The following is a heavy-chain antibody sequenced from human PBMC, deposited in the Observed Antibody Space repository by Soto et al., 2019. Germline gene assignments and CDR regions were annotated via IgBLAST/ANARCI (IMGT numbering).Heavy chain of an antibody. CDR2: LYANENT. CDR1: TASVNSYY. J-gene: IGHJ2*01. Sequence: SETLSLTCTVSTASVNSYYWSWIRQPAGKGLEWIGRLYANENTDYNPSLRSRVTISVDTKRQFSLKLSSVTAADPAVYYCARDHPNWYFDLWGRGTPVTVSS. V-gene: IGHV4-4*07. CDR3: ARDHPNWYFDL.